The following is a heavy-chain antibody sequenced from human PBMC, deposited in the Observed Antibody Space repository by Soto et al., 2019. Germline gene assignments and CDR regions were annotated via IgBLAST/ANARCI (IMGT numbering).Heavy chain of an antibody. CDR2: ITGSGGGT. J-gene: IGHJ4*02. D-gene: IGHD4-17*01. Sequence: GGSLRLSCAASGFTFTSYAMNWVRRAPGKGLEWVSGITGSGGGTYYADSVRGRFTISRDNSKNTLYLQMSSLRAEDTAVFYCAKAFYGDFLNYYDYWGQGTLVTVSS. V-gene: IGHV3-23*01. CDR1: GFTFTSYA. CDR3: AKAFYGDFLNYYDY.